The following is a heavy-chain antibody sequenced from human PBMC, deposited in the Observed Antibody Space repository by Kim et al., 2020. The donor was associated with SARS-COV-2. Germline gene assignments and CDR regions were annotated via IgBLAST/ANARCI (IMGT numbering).Heavy chain of an antibody. Sequence: HGGTTYYAAPVKGIFTVSRDDSKNTVYLQMNSLKMEDTAVYYCTTQVANDPWGQGTLVTVSS. D-gene: IGHD2-15*01. CDR2: HGGTT. J-gene: IGHJ5*02. V-gene: IGHV3-15*01. CDR3: TTQVANDP.